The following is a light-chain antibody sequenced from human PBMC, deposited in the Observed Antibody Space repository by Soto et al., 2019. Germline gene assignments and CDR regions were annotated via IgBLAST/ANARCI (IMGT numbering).Light chain of an antibody. Sequence: EIVLTQCPRTLSSFSRDRVTLSCSASQYINTRLAWYQHRPGQAPRLLIYQTSIRAAGIPARFSASGSGTDFTLTISDVQPEDFALYYCHQRQSWPRTFGQGTKVDIK. J-gene: IGKJ1*01. CDR2: QTS. CDR3: HQRQSWPRT. V-gene: IGKV3-11*01. CDR1: QYINTR.